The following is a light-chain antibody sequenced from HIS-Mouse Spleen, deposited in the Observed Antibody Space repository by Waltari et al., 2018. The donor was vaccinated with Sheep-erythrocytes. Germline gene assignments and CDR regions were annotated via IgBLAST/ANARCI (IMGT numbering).Light chain of an antibody. CDR3: CSYAGSYNHV. Sequence: QSALTQPRSVSGSPGQSVTISCSGTSSDLGGYHYVPWYQQLPGKAPKLMIYDVSKRPSGVPDRFSGSKSGNTASLTISGLQAEDEADYYCCSYAGSYNHVFATGTKVTVL. J-gene: IGLJ1*01. CDR2: DVS. V-gene: IGLV2-11*01. CDR1: SSDLGGYHY.